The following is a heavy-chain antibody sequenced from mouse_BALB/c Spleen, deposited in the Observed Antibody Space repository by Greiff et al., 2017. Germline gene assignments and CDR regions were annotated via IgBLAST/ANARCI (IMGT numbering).Heavy chain of an antibody. D-gene: IGHD1-2*01. CDR3: TRSHITTATWFAY. CDR1: GYTFTSYY. Sequence: QVQLQQSGAELVKPGASVKLSCKASGYTFTSYYMYWVKQRPGQGLEWIGEINPSNGGTNFNEKFKSKATLTVDKSSSTAYMQLSSLTSEDSAVYYCTRSHITTATWFAYWGQGTLVTVSA. CDR2: INPSNGGT. V-gene: IGHV1S81*02. J-gene: IGHJ3*01.